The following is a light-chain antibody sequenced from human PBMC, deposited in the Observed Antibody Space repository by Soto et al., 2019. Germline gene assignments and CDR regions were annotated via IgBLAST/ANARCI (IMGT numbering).Light chain of an antibody. Sequence: QSVLTQPASVSGSPGQSITISCTGTSSDVGGYNYVSWHQQHPGKAPKLMIYEVSYRPSGVSNRFSGSKSGNTASLTISGLQAEDEADYYCSSYTSSSTRVFGTGTKLTVL. CDR3: SSYTSSSTRV. CDR1: SSDVGGYNY. V-gene: IGLV2-14*01. CDR2: EVS. J-gene: IGLJ1*01.